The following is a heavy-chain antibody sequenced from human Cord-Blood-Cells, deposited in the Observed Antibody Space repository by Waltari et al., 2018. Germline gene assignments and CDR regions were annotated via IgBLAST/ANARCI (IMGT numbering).Heavy chain of an antibody. D-gene: IGHD3-10*01. V-gene: IGHV4-39*01. Sequence: QLQLQQPGPGLVKPSETLSLTCTVYGGSISSRSYYWGWIRQPPGKGLEWIGSIYYSGSTYYNPSLKSRVTISVDTSKNQFSLKLSSVTAADTAVYYCASAVRGGYDYWGQGTLVTVSS. J-gene: IGHJ4*02. CDR3: ASAVRGGYDY. CDR1: GGSISSRSYY. CDR2: IYYSGST.